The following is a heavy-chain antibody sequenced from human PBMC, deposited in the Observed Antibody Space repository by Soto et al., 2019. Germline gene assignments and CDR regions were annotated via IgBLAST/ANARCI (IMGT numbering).Heavy chain of an antibody. CDR3: ARRHSGSDPYWFFDL. V-gene: IGHV4-31*03. CDR2: IYNSGST. CDR1: GGSLTSGASY. Sequence: SETLSLTCTVSGGSLTSGASYWSWIRHHPGKGLEWIGYIYNSGSTYYNPSLESRITISVDRSANHLSLRLSSVTAADTAVYYCARRHSGSDPYWFFDLWGRGTLVTVSS. J-gene: IGHJ2*01. D-gene: IGHD5-12*01.